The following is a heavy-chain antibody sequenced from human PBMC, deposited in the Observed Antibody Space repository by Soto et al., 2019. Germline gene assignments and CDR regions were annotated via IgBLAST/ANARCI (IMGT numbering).Heavy chain of an antibody. CDR1: CYSISSGYY. CDR2: IYHSGST. J-gene: IGHJ6*02. D-gene: IGHD3-10*01. V-gene: IGHV4-38-2*01. CDR3: ARVGGYGMDV. Sequence: SETLSLTCAVSCYSISSGYYWGWIRQPPGKGLEWIGSIYHSGSTYNNPSLKSRVTISVDASKNQFSLKLSSVTAADTAVYYCARVGGYGMDVWGQGTTVTVSS.